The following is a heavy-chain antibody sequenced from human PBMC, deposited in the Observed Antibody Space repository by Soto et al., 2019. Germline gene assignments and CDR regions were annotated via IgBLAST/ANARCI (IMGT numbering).Heavy chain of an antibody. CDR1: GFTFSNYA. V-gene: IGHV3-23*01. D-gene: IGHD3-10*01. CDR3: AKDQRFGEVLTVDF. Sequence: EVQLLESGGGLGQPGGSLRLSCAASGFTFSNYAMNWVRQAPGKGLEWVSGISGSADSTYYADSVKGRFTISRDNCNNTLYLQMNSLRAEDTAVYDCAKDQRFGEVLTVDFWGQGTLVTVSS. J-gene: IGHJ4*02. CDR2: ISGSADST.